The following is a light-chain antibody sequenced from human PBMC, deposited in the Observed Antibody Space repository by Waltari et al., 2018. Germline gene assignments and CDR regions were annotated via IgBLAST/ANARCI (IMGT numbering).Light chain of an antibody. V-gene: IGKV2-28*01. CDR2: LGS. J-gene: IGKJ4*01. Sequence: DIVMTQSPLSLPVTPGEPASISCRSSQSLLHSTGNNYLDWYLQKPGQSPQVLIYLGSNRASGVPDRFSGSGSGTDFTLKISRLEAEDVGVYYCMQALQAPVTFGGGTKGESK. CDR3: MQALQAPVT. CDR1: QSLLHSTGNNY.